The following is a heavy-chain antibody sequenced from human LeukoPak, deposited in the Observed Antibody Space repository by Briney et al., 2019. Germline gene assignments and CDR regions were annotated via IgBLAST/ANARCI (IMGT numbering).Heavy chain of an antibody. Sequence: GGSLRLSCAASGFTFSSYWMHWVRQAPGKGLEWVSRINWNGGSTGYADSLKGRFTISRDNAKNSLYLQMNSLRAEDTALYCCARDTPSGTYFFDYWGQGTLVTVSS. CDR3: ARDTPSGTYFFDY. J-gene: IGHJ4*02. V-gene: IGHV3-20*04. D-gene: IGHD1-26*01. CDR2: INWNGGST. CDR1: GFTFSSYW.